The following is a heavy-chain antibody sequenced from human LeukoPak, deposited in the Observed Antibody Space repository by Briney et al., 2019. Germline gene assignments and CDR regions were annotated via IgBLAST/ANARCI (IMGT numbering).Heavy chain of an antibody. CDR1: GGSFSGYY. CDR3: ARGEYSYALFS. V-gene: IGHV4-34*01. CDR2: INHSGST. J-gene: IGHJ4*02. Sequence: SETLSVTCAVYGGSFSGYYWSWIRQPPGKGLEWIGEINHSGSTNYNPSLKSRVTISVDTSKNQFSLKLSSVTVADTAVYYCARGEYSYALFSWGQGTLVTVSS. D-gene: IGHD5-18*01.